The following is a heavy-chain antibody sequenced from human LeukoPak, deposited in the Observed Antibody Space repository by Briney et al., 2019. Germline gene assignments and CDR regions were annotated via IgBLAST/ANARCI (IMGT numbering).Heavy chain of an antibody. Sequence: ASVKVSCKASGGTFSSYAISWVRQAPGQGLERMGGIIPIFGTANYAQKFQGRVTITADESTSTAYMELSSLRSEDTAVYYCARDNSVEDTAWWFDPWGQGTLVTVSS. CDR1: GGTFSSYA. J-gene: IGHJ5*02. V-gene: IGHV1-69*13. CDR2: IIPIFGTA. CDR3: ARDNSVEDTAWWFDP. D-gene: IGHD4-23*01.